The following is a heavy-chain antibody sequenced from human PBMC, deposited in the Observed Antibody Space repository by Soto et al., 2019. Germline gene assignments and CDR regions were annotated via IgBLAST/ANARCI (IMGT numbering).Heavy chain of an antibody. CDR2: IYYSGST. Sequence: SETLSLTCTVSGGSISSSSYYWGWIRQPPGKGLEWIGSIYYSGSTYYNPSLKSRVTISVDTSKNQFSLKLSSVTAADTAVYYCAKEQLVRGIHWGQGTLVTVSS. CDR3: AKEQLVRGIH. J-gene: IGHJ4*02. V-gene: IGHV4-39*01. D-gene: IGHD6-6*01. CDR1: GGSISSSSYY.